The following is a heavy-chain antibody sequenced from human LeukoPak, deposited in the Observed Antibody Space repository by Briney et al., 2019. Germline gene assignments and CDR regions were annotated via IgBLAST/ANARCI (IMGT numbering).Heavy chain of an antibody. CDR2: IYSGGST. V-gene: IGHV3-53*01. Sequence: PGGSLRLSCAASGFTVSSNYMRWVRQAPGKGLEWVSDIYSGGSTYYEDSVKGRFTSSKDNCKNTLYLQMKSLRAEDTAVYYCAGGGGYFDTEDYWGQGTLVTVSS. CDR1: GFTVSSNY. CDR3: AGGGGYFDTEDY. D-gene: IGHD3-9*01. J-gene: IGHJ4*02.